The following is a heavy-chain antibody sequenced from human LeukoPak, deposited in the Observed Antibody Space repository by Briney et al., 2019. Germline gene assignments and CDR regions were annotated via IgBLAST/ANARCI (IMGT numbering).Heavy chain of an antibody. V-gene: IGHV4-38-2*02. Sequence: SETLSLTCTVSGYSISSGYYWAWIRQPPGKGLEWIGSIYHSGSTYYNPSLKSRVTISVDTSKNQFSLKLSSVIAADTAVYYCARVPSWKGYMDVWGKGTTVTVSS. CDR2: IYHSGST. CDR1: GYSISSGYY. CDR3: ARVPSWKGYMDV. D-gene: IGHD1-1*01. J-gene: IGHJ6*03.